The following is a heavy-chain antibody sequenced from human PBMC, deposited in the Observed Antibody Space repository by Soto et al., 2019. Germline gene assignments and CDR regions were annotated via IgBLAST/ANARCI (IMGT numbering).Heavy chain of an antibody. J-gene: IGHJ5*02. Sequence: QVPLVQSGTEVKEPGASVKVSCKASASTFTGYTINWVRQAPGQGLEWMGWISTFNGNTKYAGNFEGRFTMTTNTATTTAYMELTSLTFDDTAVYFCARGTLTSGRWFGPWGQGTLVSVSS. V-gene: IGHV1-18*04. D-gene: IGHD4-17*01. CDR1: ASTFTGYT. CDR2: ISTFNGNT. CDR3: ARGTLTSGRWFGP.